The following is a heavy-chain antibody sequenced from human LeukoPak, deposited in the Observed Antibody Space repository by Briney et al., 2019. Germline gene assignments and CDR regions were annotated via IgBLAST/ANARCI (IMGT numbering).Heavy chain of an antibody. CDR2: ISYDGSNK. J-gene: IGHJ4*02. D-gene: IGHD3-10*01. CDR1: GFTFSSYG. CDR3: AKGATVRGVITPLHY. Sequence: GGSLRLSCAASGFTFSSYGMHWVRQAPGKGLEWVAVISYDGSNKYYADSVKGRFTISRDNSKNTLYLQMNSLRAEDTAVYYCAKGATVRGVITPLHYWGQGTLVTVSS. V-gene: IGHV3-30*18.